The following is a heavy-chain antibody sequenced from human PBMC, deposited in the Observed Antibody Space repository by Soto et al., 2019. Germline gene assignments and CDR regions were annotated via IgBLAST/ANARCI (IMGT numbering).Heavy chain of an antibody. Sequence: QVQLVQSGAEVKKPGSSVKVSCKASGGTFSSYAISWVRQAPGQGLEWMGGIIPIFGTANYAQKFQGRVTITADESTSTAYMELSSLRSDDTAVYYCAGDIVIVPAAIGNAFDIWGQGTMVTVSS. J-gene: IGHJ3*02. V-gene: IGHV1-69*01. CDR3: AGDIVIVPAAIGNAFDI. CDR1: GGTFSSYA. D-gene: IGHD2-2*02. CDR2: IIPIFGTA.